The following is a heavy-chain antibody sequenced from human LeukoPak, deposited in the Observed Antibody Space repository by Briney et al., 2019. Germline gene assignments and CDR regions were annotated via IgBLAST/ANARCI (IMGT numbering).Heavy chain of an antibody. J-gene: IGHJ4*02. CDR1: GFTFSSYG. V-gene: IGHV3-30*02. CDR2: IRYDGSNK. Sequence: GVSLRLSCAASGFTFSSYGMHWVRQAPGKGLEWVAFIRYDGSNKYYADSVKGRFTISRDNSKNTLYLQMNSLRAEDTAVYYCAKLGFGEPIGDYWGQGTLVTVSS. D-gene: IGHD3-10*01. CDR3: AKLGFGEPIGDY.